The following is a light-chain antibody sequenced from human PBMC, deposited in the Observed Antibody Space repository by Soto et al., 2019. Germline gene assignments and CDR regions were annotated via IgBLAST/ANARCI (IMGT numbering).Light chain of an antibody. CDR2: GAS. J-gene: IGKJ1*01. V-gene: IGKV3-15*01. Sequence: EIVMTQSPATLSVSPGESATLSCRASQSISTDLAWDQQKPGQAPRLIIFGASARATGIPARFSGSGSGTEFTLTISSLQSEDSALYFCQQYNNWPPHPWTFGQGTKVEIK. CDR1: QSISTD. CDR3: QQYNNWPPHPWT.